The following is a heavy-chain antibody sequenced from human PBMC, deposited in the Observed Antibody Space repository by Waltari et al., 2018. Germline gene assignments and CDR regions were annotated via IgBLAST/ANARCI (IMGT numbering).Heavy chain of an antibody. D-gene: IGHD3-10*01. J-gene: IGHJ6*02. V-gene: IGHV3-7*01. CDR2: IKQDGSEK. Sequence: EVQLVESGGGLVQPGGSLRLSCAASGFTFSSYWMSWVRQAPGKGLGWVANIKQDGSEKYYVDSVKGRFTISRDNAKNSLYLQMNSLRAEDTAVYYCARAPTLFNSGSYNYYYGMDVWGQGTTVTVSS. CDR1: GFTFSSYW. CDR3: ARAPTLFNSGSYNYYYGMDV.